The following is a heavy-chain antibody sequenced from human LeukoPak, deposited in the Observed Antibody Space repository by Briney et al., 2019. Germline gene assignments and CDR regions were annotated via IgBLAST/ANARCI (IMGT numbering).Heavy chain of an antibody. J-gene: IGHJ4*02. Sequence: SVKVSCKTSGGTFNNSAISWVRQAPGQGLEWLGGIMPLFGTAGYAQKFQGRVTMTEDTSTDTAYMELSSLRSEDTAVYYCAHSNWGSYFDYWGQGTLVTVSS. D-gene: IGHD7-27*01. V-gene: IGHV1-69*06. CDR3: AHSNWGSYFDY. CDR1: GGTFNNSA. CDR2: IMPLFGTA.